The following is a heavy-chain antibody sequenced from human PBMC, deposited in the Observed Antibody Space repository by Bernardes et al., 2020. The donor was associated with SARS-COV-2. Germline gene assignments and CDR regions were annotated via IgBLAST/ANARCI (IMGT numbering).Heavy chain of an antibody. V-gene: IGHV3-33*01. D-gene: IGHD5-18*01. CDR3: ARKKRVDTAVANANNYYFFYAMDV. CDR1: GFGFSSYG. CDR2: IWYDGSNK. J-gene: IGHJ6*02. Sequence: GGSLRLSCAASGFGFSSYGLHWVRQAPGKGLEWVAVIWYDGSNKKYADSVEGRFTISRDNSKSTLYLQMNSLRAEDTAVYYCARKKRVDTAVANANNYYFFYAMDVWGQGTTVTVSS.